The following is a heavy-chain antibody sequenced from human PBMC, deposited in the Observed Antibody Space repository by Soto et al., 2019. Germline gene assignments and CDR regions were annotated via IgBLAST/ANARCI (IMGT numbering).Heavy chain of an antibody. Sequence: RGSLRLSCRASGFTFKGYTMNWVRQAPGKGLEWVSSISSRSDYIHYADSVKGRFTISRDNAKNSLYLEMNSLRAEDTAVYYCARESEDLTSNFDYWGQGTLVTVSS. CDR3: ARESEDLTSNFDY. CDR1: GFTFKGYT. CDR2: ISSRSDYI. V-gene: IGHV3-21*06. J-gene: IGHJ4*02.